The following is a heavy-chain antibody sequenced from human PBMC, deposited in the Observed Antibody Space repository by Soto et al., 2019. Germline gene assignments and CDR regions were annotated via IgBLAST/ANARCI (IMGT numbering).Heavy chain of an antibody. Sequence: QVQLVQSGAEVKKPGASVKVSCKASGYTFSIYGISWVRQAPGQGLEWMGWISAYNGNTKYAQKLQGRVTVTTDTATSRAEMELRSLRSDDTAVYYCARDLSGGTYPGFFDLWGRGTLVTVSS. D-gene: IGHD1-26*01. V-gene: IGHV1-18*01. CDR1: GYTFSIYG. CDR3: ARDLSGGTYPGFFDL. J-gene: IGHJ2*01. CDR2: ISAYNGNT.